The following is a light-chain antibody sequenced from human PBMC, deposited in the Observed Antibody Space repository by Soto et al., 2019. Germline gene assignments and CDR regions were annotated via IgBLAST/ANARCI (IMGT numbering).Light chain of an antibody. J-gene: IGLJ1*01. CDR1: SSDIGASNY. CDR3: ISYTGSSTSYV. CDR2: EVT. Sequence: QSVLTQPASVSGSPGQSITMSCTGTSSDIGASNYVSWYRQPPGEAPKLLIYEVTQRPSGVSDRFSGSKSGNTASLTISGLQAEDEADYYCISYTGSSTSYVFGSGTKLTVL. V-gene: IGLV2-14*01.